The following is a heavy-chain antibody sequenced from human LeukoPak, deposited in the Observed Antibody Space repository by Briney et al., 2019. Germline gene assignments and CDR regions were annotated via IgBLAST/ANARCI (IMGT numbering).Heavy chain of an antibody. J-gene: IGHJ3*02. Sequence: ASVTVSCKASGYTFTSYDINWVRQATGQGLEWMGWMNPNSGNTGYAQKFQGRVTMTRNTSISTAYMELSSLRSEDTAVYYCARSKTRTYYDFWSGLQAPYAFDIWGQGTMVTVSS. CDR3: ARSKTRTYYDFWSGLQAPYAFDI. CDR2: MNPNSGNT. D-gene: IGHD3-3*01. V-gene: IGHV1-8*01. CDR1: GYTFTSYD.